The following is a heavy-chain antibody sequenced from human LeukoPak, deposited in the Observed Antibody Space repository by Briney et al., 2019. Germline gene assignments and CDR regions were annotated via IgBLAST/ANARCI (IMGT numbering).Heavy chain of an antibody. CDR2: MNPNSGNT. J-gene: IGHJ4*02. CDR1: GYTFTSYD. D-gene: IGHD4-17*01. V-gene: IGHV1-8*01. Sequence: ASVKVPCKASGYTFTSYDINWVRQATGQGLEWMGWMNPNSGNTGYAQKFQGRVTMTRNTSISTAYMELSSLRSEDTAVYYCARGGYGDYTYDYWGQGTLVTVSS. CDR3: ARGGYGDYTYDY.